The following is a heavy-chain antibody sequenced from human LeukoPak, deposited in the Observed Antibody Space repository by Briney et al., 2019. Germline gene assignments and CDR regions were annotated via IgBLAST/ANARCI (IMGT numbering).Heavy chain of an antibody. Sequence: PGGSLRLSCAASGFTFSSYTMNWVRQAPGKGLEWVSFISTSSSYIYYADSVKGRFTISRDNAKNSLFLQMNSLRAEDTAVYYCAKNFDYWGQGTLVTVSS. V-gene: IGHV3-21*01. J-gene: IGHJ4*02. CDR2: ISTSSSYI. CDR1: GFTFSSYT. CDR3: AKNFDY.